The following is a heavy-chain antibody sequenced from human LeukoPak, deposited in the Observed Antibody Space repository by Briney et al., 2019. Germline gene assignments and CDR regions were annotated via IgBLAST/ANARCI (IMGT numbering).Heavy chain of an antibody. CDR3: ARENRRWIQLWANDAFDI. D-gene: IGHD5-18*01. V-gene: IGHV1-18*01. CDR1: GYTFAIYG. J-gene: IGHJ3*02. Sequence: ASVKVSCKASGYTFAIYGISWVRQAPGQGLEWMGWISAYNGNTNYAQKLQGRVTMTTDTSTSTAYMELRSLRSDDTAVYYCARENRRWIQLWANDAFDIWGQGTMVTVSS. CDR2: ISAYNGNT.